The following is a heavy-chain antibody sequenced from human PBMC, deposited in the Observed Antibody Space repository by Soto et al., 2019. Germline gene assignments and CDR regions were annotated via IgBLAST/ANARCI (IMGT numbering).Heavy chain of an antibody. D-gene: IGHD5-12*01. V-gene: IGHV3-30-3*01. CDR3: ARDRGGYSGYASYYYCGMDV. CDR2: ISYDGSNK. J-gene: IGHJ6*02. CDR1: GFTFSSYA. Sequence: GGSLRLSCAASGFTFSSYAMHWVRQAPGKGLEWVAVISYDGSNKYYADSVKGRFTISRDNSKNTLYLQMNSLRAEDTAVYYCARDRGGYSGYASYYYCGMDVWGQGTTVTVSS.